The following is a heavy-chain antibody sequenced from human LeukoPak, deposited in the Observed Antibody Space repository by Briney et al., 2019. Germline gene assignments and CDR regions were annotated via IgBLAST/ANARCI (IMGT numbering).Heavy chain of an antibody. CDR1: GFTFSSYA. V-gene: IGHV3-23*01. J-gene: IGHJ3*02. Sequence: GGSLRLSCAASGFTFSSYAMSWVRQAPGKGLEWVSAISGSGGSTYYADSVKGRFTISRDNSKNTLFLQMNSLRAEDTAVYYCARVLGSYSAFDIWGQGTMVTVSS. CDR3: ARVLGSYSAFDI. CDR2: ISGSGGST. D-gene: IGHD1-26*01.